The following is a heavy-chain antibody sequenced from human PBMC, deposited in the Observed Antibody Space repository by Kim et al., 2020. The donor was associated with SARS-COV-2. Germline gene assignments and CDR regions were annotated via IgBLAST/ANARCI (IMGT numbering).Heavy chain of an antibody. V-gene: IGHV3-11*01. CDR2: GDSL. J-gene: IGHJ4*02. CDR3: ARIYDGGDY. Sequence: GDSLYYADSVKGRFTISRDNAKNSLYLQMNSLRADDTAVYYCARIYDGGDYWGQGTLVTVSS. D-gene: IGHD5-12*01.